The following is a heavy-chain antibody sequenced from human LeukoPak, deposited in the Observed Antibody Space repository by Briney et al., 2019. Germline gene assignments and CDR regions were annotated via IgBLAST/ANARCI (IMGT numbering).Heavy chain of an antibody. CDR1: GFTFSSYA. CDR2: ISYDGSNK. V-gene: IGHV3-30-3*01. CDR3: ARGSCSGGSCYWSFDY. D-gene: IGHD2-15*01. J-gene: IGHJ4*02. Sequence: PGGSLGLSCAASGFTFSSYAMHWVRQAPGKGLEWVAVISYDGSNKYYADSVKGRFTISRDNSKNTLYLQMNSLRAEDTAVYYCARGSCSGGSCYWSFDYWGQGTLVTVSS.